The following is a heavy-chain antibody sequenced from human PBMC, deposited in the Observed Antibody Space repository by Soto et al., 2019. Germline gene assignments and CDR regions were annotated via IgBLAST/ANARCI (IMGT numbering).Heavy chain of an antibody. V-gene: IGHV4-4*02. Sequence: SETLSLTCAVSSGSISSSNWWSWVRQPPGKGLEWIGEIYHSGSTNYNPSLKSRVTISVDKSKNQFSLKLSSVTAADTAVYYCARCNFWSGYYTGIWFDPWGQGTLVTVSS. CDR1: SGSISSSNW. CDR2: IYHSGST. CDR3: ARCNFWSGYYTGIWFDP. D-gene: IGHD3-3*01. J-gene: IGHJ5*02.